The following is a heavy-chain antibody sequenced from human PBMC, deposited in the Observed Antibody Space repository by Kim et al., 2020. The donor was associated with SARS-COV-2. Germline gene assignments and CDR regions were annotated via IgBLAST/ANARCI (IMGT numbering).Heavy chain of an antibody. CDR2: FDPEDGET. Sequence: ASVKVSCKVSGYTLTELSMHWVRQAPGKGLEWMGGFDPEDGETIYAQKFQGRVTMTEDTSTDTAYMELSSLRSEDTAVYYCATARSGWEQLAFQHWGQGTLVTVSS. CDR1: GYTLTELS. V-gene: IGHV1-24*01. D-gene: IGHD6-6*01. J-gene: IGHJ1*01. CDR3: ATARSGWEQLAFQH.